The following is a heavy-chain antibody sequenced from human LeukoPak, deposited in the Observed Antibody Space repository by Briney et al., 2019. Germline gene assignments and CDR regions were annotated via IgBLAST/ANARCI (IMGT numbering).Heavy chain of an antibody. CDR3: ARNVDTAENWFDP. V-gene: IGHV4-59*12. Sequence: SETLSLTCTVSGGSISSYYWSWIRQPPGKGLEWIGYIYYSGSTNYNPSLKSRVTISVDTSKNQFSLKLSSVTAADTAVYYCARNVDTAENWFDPWGQGTLVTVSS. CDR1: GGSISSYY. CDR2: IYYSGST. J-gene: IGHJ5*02. D-gene: IGHD5-18*01.